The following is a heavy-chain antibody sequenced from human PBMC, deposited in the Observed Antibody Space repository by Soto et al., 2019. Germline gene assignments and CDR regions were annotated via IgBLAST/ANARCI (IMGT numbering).Heavy chain of an antibody. CDR1: GFTFSSYG. CDR2: ISSSSSTI. Sequence: GGSLRLSCAASGFTFSSYGMHWVRQAPGKGLEWVSYISSSSSTIYYADSVKGRFTISRDNAKNSLYLQMNSLRAEDTAVYYCARDYSYTYFDYWGQGTLVTVSS. V-gene: IGHV3-48*01. D-gene: IGHD2-15*01. J-gene: IGHJ4*02. CDR3: ARDYSYTYFDY.